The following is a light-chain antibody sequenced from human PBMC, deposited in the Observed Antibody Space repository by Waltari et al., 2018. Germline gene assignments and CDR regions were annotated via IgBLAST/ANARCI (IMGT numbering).Light chain of an antibody. CDR1: QSVSGS. CDR3: QHRTNWVPGMYT. V-gene: IGKV3-11*01. J-gene: IGKJ2*01. Sequence: EIVLTQSPATLSLSPGESATLSCRASQSVSGSLAWYQQKPGQPPRLLIYDSSNRATGIPARFSGSVSGTDFTLTISSLTPEDFAVYFCQHRTNWVPGMYTFGQGTKLEIK. CDR2: DSS.